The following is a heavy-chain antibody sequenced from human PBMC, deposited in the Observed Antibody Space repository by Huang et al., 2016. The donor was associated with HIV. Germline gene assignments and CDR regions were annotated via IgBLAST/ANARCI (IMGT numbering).Heavy chain of an antibody. CDR1: SGSFSRYY. CDR3: ARAPAGNDYSLYHYYGLDI. CDR2: ISQSGIT. D-gene: IGHD2-21*01. J-gene: IGHJ6*02. V-gene: IGHV4-34*02. Sequence: QGRLQQWGAGLLKPSETLSLTCAVYSGSFSRYYWTWVRQPPGKGLEWIGEISQSGITNYNAASESRVTISGDTSKNQFSLKMTSMTAADTAVYYCARAPAGNDYSLYHYYGLDIWGQGTPVTVSS.